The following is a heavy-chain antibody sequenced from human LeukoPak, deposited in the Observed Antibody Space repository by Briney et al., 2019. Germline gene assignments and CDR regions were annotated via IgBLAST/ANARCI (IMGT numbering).Heavy chain of an antibody. CDR2: IYTGGST. CDR1: GGSISSGNYH. D-gene: IGHD4/OR15-4a*01. V-gene: IGHV4-61*02. CDR3: ARGPLLGDDYDPPFRY. Sequence: SETLSLTCTVSGGSISSGNYHWSWIRQPAGKGLEWIGRIYTGGSTNYNPSLKSRVTISIDKSKNQFSLKLTSVTAADSAVYYCARGPLLGDDYDPPFRYWGQGTLVTVSS. J-gene: IGHJ4*02.